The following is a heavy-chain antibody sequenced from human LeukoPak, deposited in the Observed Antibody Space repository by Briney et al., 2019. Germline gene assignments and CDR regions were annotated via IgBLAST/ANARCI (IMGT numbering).Heavy chain of an antibody. CDR3: ARVRGTYYYDSNGYYIDY. CDR2: IYYSGNT. D-gene: IGHD3-22*01. Sequence: SQTLSLTCTVSGGSISSGDYYWTWIRQPPGKGLEWIGYIYYSGNTFPSPSLKSRVTISVDTSKNQFSLKLSSVTAADTAVYYCARVRGTYYYDSNGYYIDYWGQGTLVTVSS. V-gene: IGHV4-30-4*01. CDR1: GGSISSGDYY. J-gene: IGHJ4*02.